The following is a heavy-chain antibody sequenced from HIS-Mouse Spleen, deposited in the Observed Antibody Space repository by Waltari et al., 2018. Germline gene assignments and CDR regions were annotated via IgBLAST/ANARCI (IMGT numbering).Heavy chain of an antibody. Sequence: QVTLRESGPALVKPTQTLTLTCTFSGFSLSTSGMCVSWIRPPPGKALEWLARIDCDDDKYYSTSLKTRLTISKDTSKNQVVLTMTNMDPVDTATYYCARIAEGYSSGWYAFDYWGQGTLVTVSS. J-gene: IGHJ4*02. V-gene: IGHV2-70*15. D-gene: IGHD6-19*01. CDR3: ARIAEGYSSGWYAFDY. CDR2: IDCDDDK. CDR1: GFSLSTSGMC.